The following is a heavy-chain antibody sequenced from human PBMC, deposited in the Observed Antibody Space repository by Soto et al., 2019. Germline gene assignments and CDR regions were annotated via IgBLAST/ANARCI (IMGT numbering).Heavy chain of an antibody. J-gene: IGHJ4*02. D-gene: IGHD3-10*01. CDR3: ARLVYDTRLNYMYFDF. CDR1: VVSISSGNW. V-gene: IGHV4-4*02. CDR2: IFHDGTA. Sequence: SETLSLTCAVSVVSISSGNWWTWVRQSPQRGLEYIGEIFHDGTANYYPSFERRVAISVDTSKNQFSLKLTSVTAADTAIYFCARLVYDTRLNYMYFDFWGQGTLVTVSS.